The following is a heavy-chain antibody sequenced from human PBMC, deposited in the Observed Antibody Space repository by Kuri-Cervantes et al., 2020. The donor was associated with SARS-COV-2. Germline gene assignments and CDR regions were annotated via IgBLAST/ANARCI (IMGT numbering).Heavy chain of an antibody. CDR2: IRSKAYGGTT. D-gene: IGHD5-12*01. Sequence: GESLKISCTASGFTFGDYAMSWFRQAPGKGLEWVGFIRSKAYGGTTEYAASVKGRFTISRDDSKKTLSLQMDSLRAGDTAVYYCANGGYSGYNWAFDHWGQGTLVTVSS. J-gene: IGHJ4*02. V-gene: IGHV3-49*03. CDR3: ANGGYSGYNWAFDH. CDR1: GFTFGDYA.